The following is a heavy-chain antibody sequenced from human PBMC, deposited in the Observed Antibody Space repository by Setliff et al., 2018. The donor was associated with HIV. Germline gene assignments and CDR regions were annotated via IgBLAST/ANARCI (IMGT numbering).Heavy chain of an antibody. CDR2: IYPGDFET. CDR1: GYTFMNYW. D-gene: IGHD2-2*01. Sequence: GESLTISCKGSGYTFMNYWIGWVRQVPGKGLEWVGIIYPGDFETRYGPSFRGQVTISVQKSLNTAYLQWTVLKASDTAMYYCARRHRIGSTNGLFDTWGQGTLVTVSS. CDR3: ARRHRIGSTNGLFDT. V-gene: IGHV5-51*01. J-gene: IGHJ5*02.